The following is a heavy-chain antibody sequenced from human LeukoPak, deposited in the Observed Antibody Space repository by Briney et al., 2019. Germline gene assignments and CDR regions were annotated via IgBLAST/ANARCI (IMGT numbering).Heavy chain of an antibody. D-gene: IGHD3-10*01. Sequence: SQTLSLTCVISGDSLSSSGVAWNWIRQSPLRGLEWLGRTYYRSKWSNDYAVSLKGRISVNPDTSKNQFSLQLNSVTPEDTAVYYCARAAPATPLWFGELSTNWFDPWGQGTLVTVSS. CDR1: GDSLSSSGVA. CDR2: TYYRSKWSN. V-gene: IGHV6-1*01. CDR3: ARAAPATPLWFGELSTNWFDP. J-gene: IGHJ5*02.